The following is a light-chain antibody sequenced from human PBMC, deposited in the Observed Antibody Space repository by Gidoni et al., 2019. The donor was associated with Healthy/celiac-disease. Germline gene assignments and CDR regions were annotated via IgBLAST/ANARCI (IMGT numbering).Light chain of an antibody. CDR1: SSNIGSNT. CDR3: AAWDDSLNGLYV. V-gene: IGLV1-44*01. Sequence: QSVLTQPPSASGTPGQRVTISGSGSSSNIGSNTVNWYQQLPGTAPKLLIYSNKQRPSGVPDRFSGSKSGTSASLAISGLQSEDEADYYCAAWDDSLNGLYVFGTGTKVTVL. J-gene: IGLJ1*01. CDR2: SNK.